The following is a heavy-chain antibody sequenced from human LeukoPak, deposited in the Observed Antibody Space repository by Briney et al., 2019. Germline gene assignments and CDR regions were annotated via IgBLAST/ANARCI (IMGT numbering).Heavy chain of an antibody. V-gene: IGHV4-34*01. CDR2: INHSGST. D-gene: IGHD1-26*01. CDR1: GGSFSGYY. Sequence: SETLSLTCAVYGGSFSGYYWSWIRQPPGKGLEWIGEINHSGSTNYNPSLKSRVSISLDTSKNQFSLKLSSVTAADMAAYYCARAISGSYRRGGFFQYWGQGTLVTVSS. J-gene: IGHJ1*01. CDR3: ARAISGSYRRGGFFQY.